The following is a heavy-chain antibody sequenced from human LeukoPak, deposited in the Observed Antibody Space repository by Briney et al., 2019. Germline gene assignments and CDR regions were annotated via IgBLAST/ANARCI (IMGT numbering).Heavy chain of an antibody. J-gene: IGHJ6*02. Sequence: GGSLRLSCAASGFTFSSYGMHWVRQAPGKGLEWVAFIRYDGSNKYYADSVKGRFTISRDNSKNTLYLQMNSLRVEDAAVYYCARGIKNYYGVDVWGQGTTVTVSS. D-gene: IGHD2-15*01. CDR3: ARGIKNYYGVDV. CDR1: GFTFSSYG. V-gene: IGHV3-30*02. CDR2: IRYDGSNK.